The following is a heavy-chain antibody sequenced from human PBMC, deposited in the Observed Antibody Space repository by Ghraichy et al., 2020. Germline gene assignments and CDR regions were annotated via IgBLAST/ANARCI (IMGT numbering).Heavy chain of an antibody. Sequence: SETLSLTCTVSGGSISSYYWSWIRQPPGKGLEWIGYIYTSGSTNYNPSLKSRVTISVDTSKNQFSLKLSSVTAADTAVYYCARSLRWLRRFDPWGQGTLVTVSS. V-gene: IGHV4-4*09. CDR1: GGSISSYY. D-gene: IGHD5-12*01. CDR2: IYTSGST. CDR3: ARSLRWLRRFDP. J-gene: IGHJ5*02.